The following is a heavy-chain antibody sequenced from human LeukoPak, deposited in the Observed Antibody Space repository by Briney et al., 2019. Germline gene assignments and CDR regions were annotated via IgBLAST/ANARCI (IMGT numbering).Heavy chain of an antibody. Sequence: VRQXXXQGXXXXXXLIPFKGTTNFAHKLQGRVTMTTDTYTSKAYMEERRQRSDDTAVYYCARSVDIVATIRSFDYWGQGTLVTVSS. D-gene: IGHD5-12*01. CDR3: ARSVDIVATIRSFDY. V-gene: IGHV1-18*01. CDR2: LIPFKGTT. J-gene: IGHJ4*02.